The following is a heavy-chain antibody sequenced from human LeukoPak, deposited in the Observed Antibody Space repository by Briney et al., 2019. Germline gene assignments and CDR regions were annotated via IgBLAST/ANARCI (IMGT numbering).Heavy chain of an antibody. V-gene: IGHV1-18*01. CDR1: GYIFTSFG. J-gene: IGHJ4*02. D-gene: IGHD3-9*01. Sequence: ASVKVSCKASGYIFTSFGLSWVRQAPGQGLEWMGWVSAYNGNTNYAQDLQGRVTMTTGTSTSTGYMELRSLRSDDTAVYYCVRDLGETGSIFWDYWGQGTLVTVSS. CDR3: VRDLGETGSIFWDY. CDR2: VSAYNGNT.